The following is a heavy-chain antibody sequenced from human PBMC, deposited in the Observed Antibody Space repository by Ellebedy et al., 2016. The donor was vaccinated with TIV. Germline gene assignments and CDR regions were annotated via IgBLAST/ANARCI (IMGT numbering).Heavy chain of an antibody. Sequence: PGGSLRLSCAASGFTFSNYPMHWVRQAPGKGLEWVVVIAYDGNDEYYADSVKGRFTISRDNSKNTLYLQMISLRAEDTAVYFCARDDYYGSGTDYWGQGTLVSVSS. CDR3: ARDDYYGSGTDY. CDR1: GFTFSNYP. CDR2: IAYDGNDE. D-gene: IGHD3-10*01. V-gene: IGHV3-30*01. J-gene: IGHJ4*02.